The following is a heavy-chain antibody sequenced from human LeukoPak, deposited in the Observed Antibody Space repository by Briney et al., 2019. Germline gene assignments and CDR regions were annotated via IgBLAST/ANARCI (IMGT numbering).Heavy chain of an antibody. CDR2: INHGGST. CDR1: GGSFSGHY. Sequence: SETLSLTCAVSGGSFSGHYWNWIRQPPGKGLEWIGEINHGGSTNYNPSLKSRVTISVDTSKNQFSLKLSSVTAADTAVFYCARGLRERSSAPLWYYNYYMDVWGKGTTVTVSS. D-gene: IGHD1-26*01. V-gene: IGHV4-34*01. J-gene: IGHJ6*03. CDR3: ARGLRERSSAPLWYYNYYMDV.